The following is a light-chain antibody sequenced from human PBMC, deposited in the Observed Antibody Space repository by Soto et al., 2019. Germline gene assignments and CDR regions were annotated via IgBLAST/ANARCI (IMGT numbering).Light chain of an antibody. CDR3: HQYYDSPLT. J-gene: IGKJ4*01. Sequence: DIVMTQSPDSLAVSLGERATINCRSSQTVLYSSNNRDYLAWYQQKPGQPPKLLIYWASARESGVPDRFSGSGSGTDFTLTISSLKAEDAEVYYCHQYYDSPLTFGGGTKVDIK. CDR2: WAS. V-gene: IGKV4-1*01. CDR1: QTVLYSSNNRDY.